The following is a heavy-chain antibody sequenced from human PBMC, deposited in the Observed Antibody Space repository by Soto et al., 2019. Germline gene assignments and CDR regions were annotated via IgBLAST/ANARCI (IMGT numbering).Heavy chain of an antibody. D-gene: IGHD2-2*01. CDR3: AKDPLVPATPYYYYGMDV. Sequence: PGGSLRLSCAASGFTFSSYAMSWVRQAPGKGLEWVSAISGSGGSTYYADSVKGRFTISRDNSKNTLYLQMNSLRAEDTAVYYCAKDPLVPATPYYYYGMDVWGQGTTVTVSS. J-gene: IGHJ6*02. CDR2: ISGSGGST. V-gene: IGHV3-23*01. CDR1: GFTFSSYA.